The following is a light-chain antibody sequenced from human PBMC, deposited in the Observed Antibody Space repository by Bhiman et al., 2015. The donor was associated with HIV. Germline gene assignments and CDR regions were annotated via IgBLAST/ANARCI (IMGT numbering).Light chain of an antibody. Sequence: QSTLTQPPFVSGSPGQSVTISCTGTSSDFGSYDRVSWYQQTPGTAPKLMIYELNNRPSGVPDRFSASKSGNTASLTISGLQAEDEADYHCSSYAGDNNLVFGGGTKLTVL. V-gene: IGLV2-18*02. CDR3: SSYAGDNNLV. CDR2: ELN. J-gene: IGLJ2*01. CDR1: SSDFGSYDR.